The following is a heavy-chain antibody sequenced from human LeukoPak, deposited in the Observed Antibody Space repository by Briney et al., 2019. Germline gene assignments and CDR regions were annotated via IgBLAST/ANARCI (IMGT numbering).Heavy chain of an antibody. Sequence: PGGSLRLSCAASGFTFSSYAMHWVRQAPGKGLEWVAVISYDGSNKYYADSVKGRFTISRDNSKNTLYLQMNSLRAEDTAVYYCARGGTPPPDIFDYWGQGTLVTVSS. CDR3: ARGGTPPPDIFDY. CDR1: GFTFSSYA. D-gene: IGHD1-26*01. CDR2: ISYDGSNK. V-gene: IGHV3-30*04. J-gene: IGHJ4*02.